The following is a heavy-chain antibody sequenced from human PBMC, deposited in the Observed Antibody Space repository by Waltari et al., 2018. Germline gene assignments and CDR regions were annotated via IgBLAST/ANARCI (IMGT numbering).Heavy chain of an antibody. Sequence: QVQLQESGPGLVKPSQTLSLTCPVSGGSISSGGYYWSWIRQHPGKGLEWSWYIYYSGSTDYNPSLKSRVTISVDTSKNQFSLKLSSVTAADTAVYYCARVSSSWYVDYWGQGTLVTVSS. CDR2: IYYSGST. J-gene: IGHJ4*02. D-gene: IGHD6-13*01. V-gene: IGHV4-31*03. CDR3: ARVSSSWYVDY. CDR1: GGSISSGGYY.